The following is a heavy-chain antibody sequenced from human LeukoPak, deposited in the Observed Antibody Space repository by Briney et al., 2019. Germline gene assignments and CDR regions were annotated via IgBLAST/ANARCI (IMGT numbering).Heavy chain of an antibody. CDR3: ARGQTTVTTNWFDP. D-gene: IGHD4-17*01. V-gene: IGHV4-34*01. Sequence: SETLSLTCAVYGGSFSGYYWSWIRQPPGKGLEWIGEINHSGSTNYNPSLKSRVTISVDTSKNQFSLKLSSVTAADTAVYYCARGQTTVTTNWFDPCGQGTLVTVSS. J-gene: IGHJ5*02. CDR1: GGSFSGYY. CDR2: INHSGST.